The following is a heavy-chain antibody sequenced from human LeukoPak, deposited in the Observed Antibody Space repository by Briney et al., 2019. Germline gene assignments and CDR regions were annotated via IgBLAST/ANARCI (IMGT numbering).Heavy chain of an antibody. J-gene: IGHJ4*02. CDR2: INPNSGGT. Sequence: ASVKVSCKASGYTFTGYYMHWVLQAPGHGLEWMGWINPNSGGTNYAQKFQGRVTMTRDTSISTAYMELSRLRSDDTAVYYCARDDVLTGYYEDYWGQGTLVTVSS. V-gene: IGHV1-2*02. D-gene: IGHD3-9*01. CDR1: GYTFTGYY. CDR3: ARDDVLTGYYEDY.